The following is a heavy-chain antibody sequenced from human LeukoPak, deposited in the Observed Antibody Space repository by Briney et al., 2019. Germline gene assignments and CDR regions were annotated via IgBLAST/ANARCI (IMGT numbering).Heavy chain of an antibody. CDR2: ISGYNGNT. CDR3: ARADYGDSGWFDP. CDR1: GYSFTDYY. V-gene: IGHV1-18*04. D-gene: IGHD4-17*01. J-gene: IGHJ5*02. Sequence: ASVKVSCKASGYSFTDYYLHWLRQAPGQGLEWMGWISGYNGNTNPPQKVHDRVIMTVDTSTSTAYLEVRSLRSDDTAVYYCARADYGDSGWFDPWGQGTLVTVSS.